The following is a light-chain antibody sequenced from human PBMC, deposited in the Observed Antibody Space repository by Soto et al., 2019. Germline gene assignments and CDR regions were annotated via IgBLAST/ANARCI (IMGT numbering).Light chain of an antibody. CDR1: SSDVGGYNY. CDR3: CSYAGSSLYV. V-gene: IGLV2-11*01. J-gene: IGLJ1*01. Sequence: QSSLTHPRSLSGSPGQSVTISCTGTSSDVGGYNYVSWYQQHPGKAPKLMIYDVSKRPSGVPDRFSGSKSGNTASLTISGLQAEDEADYYCCSYAGSSLYVFGTGTKVTVL. CDR2: DVS.